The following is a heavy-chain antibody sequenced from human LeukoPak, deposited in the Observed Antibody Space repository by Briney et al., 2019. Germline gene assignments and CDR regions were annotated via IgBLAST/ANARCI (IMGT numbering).Heavy chain of an antibody. CDR2: INSNSGGT. CDR1: GYTFTGYY. J-gene: IGHJ4*02. Sequence: ASVKVSCKASGYTFTGYYMHWVRQAPGQGLEWMGRINSNSGGTNYAQKFQASVTMTRDTSISTAYMDLNRLRSDDTAVYYCARGGGSTTYYYDSSGYSDYWGQGPMVTVSS. V-gene: IGHV1-2*06. D-gene: IGHD3-22*01. CDR3: ARGGGSTTYYYDSSGYSDY.